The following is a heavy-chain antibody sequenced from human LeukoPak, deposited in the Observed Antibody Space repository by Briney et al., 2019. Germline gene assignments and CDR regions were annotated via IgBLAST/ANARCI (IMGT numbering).Heavy chain of an antibody. CDR1: GYSFSNYW. D-gene: IGHD5-18*01. CDR3: ARGGYSYGYVGX. CDR2: IFPGDSDV. V-gene: IGHV5-51*01. J-gene: IGHJ5*02. Sequence: GESLKISCQSSGYSFSNYWIAWVRQKPGEGLEWMGIIFPGDSDVRYNPSFQGQVTISADTSISTAYLQWSSLKASDSALYYCARGGYSYGYVGXWGQGTLVTVSS.